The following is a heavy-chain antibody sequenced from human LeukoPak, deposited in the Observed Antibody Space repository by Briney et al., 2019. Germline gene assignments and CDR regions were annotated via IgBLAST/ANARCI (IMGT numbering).Heavy chain of an antibody. Sequence: GGSLRLSCAASGLTFSSYSMNWVRQAPGKGLEWVSYISSSSSTIYYADSVKGRFTISRDNAKNSLYLQMNSLRAEDTAVYHCARAQTYYHDGGAFDIWGQGTMVTVSS. J-gene: IGHJ3*02. D-gene: IGHD3-22*01. V-gene: IGHV3-48*04. CDR1: GLTFSSYS. CDR2: ISSSSSTI. CDR3: ARAQTYYHDGGAFDI.